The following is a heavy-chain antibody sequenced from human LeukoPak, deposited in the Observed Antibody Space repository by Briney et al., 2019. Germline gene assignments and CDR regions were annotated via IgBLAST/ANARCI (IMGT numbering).Heavy chain of an antibody. Sequence: ASVKVSCKASGYTFTSYAMHWVRQAPGQRLEWMGWINAGNGNTKYSQKFQGRVTITRDTSASTAYMELSSLRSEDTAVYYCARGTDCSGGSCYSLFTPPLIWGQGTLVTVSS. CDR1: GYTFTSYA. J-gene: IGHJ4*02. V-gene: IGHV1-3*01. CDR3: ARGTDCSGGSCYSLFTPPLI. CDR2: INAGNGNT. D-gene: IGHD2-15*01.